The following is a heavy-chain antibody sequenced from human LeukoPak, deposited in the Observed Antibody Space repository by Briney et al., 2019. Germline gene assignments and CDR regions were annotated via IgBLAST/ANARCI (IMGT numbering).Heavy chain of an antibody. CDR1: GGSFSGYY. V-gene: IGHV4-34*01. CDR2: INHSGST. CDR3: ARGQWLDLPPLGY. D-gene: IGHD6-19*01. J-gene: IGHJ4*02. Sequence: SETLSLTCAVYGGSFSGYYWSWIRQPSGKGLEWIGEINHSGSTNYNPSLKSRVTISVDTSKNQFSLKLSSVTAADTAVYYCARGQWLDLPPLGYWGQGTLVTVSS.